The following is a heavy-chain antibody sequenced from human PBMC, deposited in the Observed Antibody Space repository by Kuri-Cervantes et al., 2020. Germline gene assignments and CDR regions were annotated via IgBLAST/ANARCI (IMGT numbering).Heavy chain of an antibody. CDR1: GFTFSSYA. V-gene: IGHV3-23*01. D-gene: IGHD4-17*01. Sequence: GESLKTSCAASGFTFSSYAMSWVRQAPGKGLEWVSAISGSGGSTYYADSVKGRFTISRDNSKNTLYLQMNSLRAEDTAVYYCAKETDYGDYLVFDYWGQGTLVTVSS. CDR2: ISGSGGST. CDR3: AKETDYGDYLVFDY. J-gene: IGHJ4*02.